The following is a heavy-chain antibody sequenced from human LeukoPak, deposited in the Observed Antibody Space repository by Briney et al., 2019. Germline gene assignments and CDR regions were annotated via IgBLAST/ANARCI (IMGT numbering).Heavy chain of an antibody. CDR3: ARARQYYGSSGYPDY. CDR2: INHSGST. V-gene: IGHV4-34*01. D-gene: IGHD3-22*01. J-gene: IGHJ4*02. Sequence: SETLSLTCAAYGGSFSGYYWSWIRQPPGKGLEWIGEINHSGSTNYNPSLKSRVTISVDTSKSQFSLKLSSVTAADTAVYYCARARQYYGSSGYPDYWGQGTLVTVSS. CDR1: GGSFSGYY.